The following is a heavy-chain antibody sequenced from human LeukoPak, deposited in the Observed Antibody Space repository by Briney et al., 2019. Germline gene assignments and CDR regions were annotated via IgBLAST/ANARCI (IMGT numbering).Heavy chain of an antibody. CDR2: ITPNSGDT. Sequence: ASVKVSCKASGYTFTDYFIHWVRQAPGLGLEWVGWITPNSGDTSYAQRLQGRVTMTRDTSINTADMELNRLKSDDTAVYYCAREGDCGSTSCPHDYWGQGTLVTVSS. V-gene: IGHV1-2*02. CDR3: AREGDCGSTSCPHDY. D-gene: IGHD2-2*01. J-gene: IGHJ4*02. CDR1: GYTFTDYF.